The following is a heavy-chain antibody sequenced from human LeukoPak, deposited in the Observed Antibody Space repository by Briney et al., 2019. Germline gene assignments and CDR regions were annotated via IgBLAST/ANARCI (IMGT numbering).Heavy chain of an antibody. CDR2: IIPIFGTA. V-gene: IGHV1-69*05. CDR3: ARDGLVPAAIL. D-gene: IGHD2-2*02. J-gene: IGHJ4*02. Sequence: ASVKVSCKAFGGSFSSEAISWVRQAPGQGLEWMGGIIPIFGTANYAQKFQGRVTITTDESTSTAYMELSSLRSEDTAVYYCARDGLVPAAILWGQGTLVTVSS. CDR1: GGSFSSEA.